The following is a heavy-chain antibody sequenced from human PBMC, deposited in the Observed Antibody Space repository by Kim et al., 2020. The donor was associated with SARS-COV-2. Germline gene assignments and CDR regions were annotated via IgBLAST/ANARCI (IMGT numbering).Heavy chain of an antibody. V-gene: IGHV3-53*01. CDR1: GFTVSGSY. CDR3: VSENIPVIGGFDY. CDR2: IHRDDNR. Sequence: LSLTCAASGFTVSGSYMSWVRQAPGKGLEWVSTIHRDDNRDYADSVKGRFTLSRDNSKNTLYLQMNSLRAEDTAVYYCVSENIPVIGGFDYWGQGTLVTVS. J-gene: IGHJ4*02. D-gene: IGHD6-19*01.